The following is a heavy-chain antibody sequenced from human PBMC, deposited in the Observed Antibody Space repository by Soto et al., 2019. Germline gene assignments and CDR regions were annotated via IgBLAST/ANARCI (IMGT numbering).Heavy chain of an antibody. V-gene: IGHV3-11*05. CDR2: ISSSSSYT. Sequence: QVQLVESGGGLVKPGGSLRRSCAASGFTFSDYYMSWIRQAPGKGLEWVSDISSSSSYTNYADSVKGRFTISRDNAKNPLYLQMNSLRAEDTAVYYCARDHHRYSGYDYVDYWGQGTLVTVSS. CDR1: GFTFSDYY. J-gene: IGHJ4*02. CDR3: ARDHHRYSGYDYVDY. D-gene: IGHD5-12*01.